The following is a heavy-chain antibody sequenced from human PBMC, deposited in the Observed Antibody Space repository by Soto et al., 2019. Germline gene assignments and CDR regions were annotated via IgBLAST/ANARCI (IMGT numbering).Heavy chain of an antibody. CDR3: ASIGDYDSSGHDAFDI. Sequence: PGGSLRLSCAASGFTFSDYYMSWIRQAPGKGLEWVSYISSSGSTIYYADSVKGRFTISRDNAKNSLYLQMNSLRAEDTAVYYCASIGDYDSSGHDAFDIWGQGTMVTVSS. D-gene: IGHD3-22*01. J-gene: IGHJ3*02. CDR2: ISSSGSTI. CDR1: GFTFSDYY. V-gene: IGHV3-11*01.